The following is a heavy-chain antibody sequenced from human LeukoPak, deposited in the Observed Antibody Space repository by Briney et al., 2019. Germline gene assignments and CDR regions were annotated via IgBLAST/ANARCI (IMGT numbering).Heavy chain of an antibody. Sequence: SETLSLTCTVSGGSISSSSYYWGWIRQPPGKGLEWNGSIYYSGSTYYNPSLKSRVTISVDTSKNQFSLKLGSVTAADTAVYYCARDNVNIVVVTGGFDYWGQGTLVTVSS. CDR3: ARDNVNIVVVTGGFDY. CDR2: IYYSGST. J-gene: IGHJ4*02. D-gene: IGHD2-21*02. V-gene: IGHV4-39*07. CDR1: GGSISSSSYY.